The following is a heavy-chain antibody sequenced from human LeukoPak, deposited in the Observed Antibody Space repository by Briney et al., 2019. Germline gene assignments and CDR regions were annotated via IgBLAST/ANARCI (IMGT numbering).Heavy chain of an antibody. D-gene: IGHD6-19*01. CDR3: ARSSAVATSRSWFDP. Sequence: MPSETLSLTCSVFDGSISNYYWSWIRQPPGKGLEWIGYAYYSGSTTYNPSLESRVTISVDTSKNQFSLKLTAVTAADTAVYYCARSSAVATSRSWFDPWGQGTLVTVSS. J-gene: IGHJ5*02. CDR2: AYYSGST. V-gene: IGHV4-59*08. CDR1: DGSISNYY.